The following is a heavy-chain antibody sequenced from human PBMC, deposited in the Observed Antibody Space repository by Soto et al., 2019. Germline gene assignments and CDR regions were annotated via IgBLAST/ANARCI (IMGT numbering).Heavy chain of an antibody. D-gene: IGHD4-17*01. J-gene: IGHJ4*02. Sequence: QVQLVESGGGVVQPGRSLRLSCAASGFTFNSYGMHWVRQAPGKGLEWVAVISYDGSNKYYADSVKGRFTISRDNAKNTLYLQMNSLRTEDTAVDYCAKDRTVSYFDYWGQGTLATVSS. CDR1: GFTFNSYG. V-gene: IGHV3-30*18. CDR2: ISYDGSNK. CDR3: AKDRTVSYFDY.